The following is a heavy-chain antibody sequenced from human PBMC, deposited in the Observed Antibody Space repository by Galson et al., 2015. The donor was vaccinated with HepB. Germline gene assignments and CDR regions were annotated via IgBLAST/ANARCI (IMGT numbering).Heavy chain of an antibody. CDR1: GFSLSTSGMC. CDR2: IDWDDDK. Sequence: PALVNPTQTLTLTCTFSGFSLSTSGMCVSWIRQPPGKALEWLARIDWDDDKYYSTSLTTRLTISKDTAKNQVVLTMTNMDPVDTATYYCARTITGTTGRSVDYWGREPWSPSPQ. CDR3: ARTITGTTGRSVDY. J-gene: IGHJ4*02. V-gene: IGHV2-70*11. D-gene: IGHD1-20*01.